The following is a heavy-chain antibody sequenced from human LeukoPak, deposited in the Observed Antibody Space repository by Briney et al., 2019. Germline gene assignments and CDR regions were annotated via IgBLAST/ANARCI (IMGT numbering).Heavy chain of an antibody. Sequence: GGSLRLSCAASGFTFSSYWMHWVRQAPGKGLEWVAVISYDGSNKHYADSVKGRFTISRDNAKNSLYLQMNSLRDEDTAVYYCARGCTSTSCYAPYFDYWGQGTLVTVSS. CDR1: GFTFSSYW. V-gene: IGHV3-30*03. CDR2: ISYDGSNK. J-gene: IGHJ4*02. D-gene: IGHD2-2*01. CDR3: ARGCTSTSCYAPYFDY.